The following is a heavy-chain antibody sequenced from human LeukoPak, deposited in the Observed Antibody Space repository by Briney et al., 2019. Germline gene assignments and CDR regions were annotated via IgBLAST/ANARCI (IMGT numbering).Heavy chain of an antibody. CDR1: GFALSSHW. V-gene: IGHV3-7*03. J-gene: IGHJ6*02. CDR3: ARNNGMDV. Sequence: GGSLRLPCAASGFALSSHWMTWVRQVPGRGPEWVANVNRDGSETYYLDSVKGRFTISKDNAKNSLYLQMNSLRAEDTALYHCARNNGMDVWGQGTTVIVSS. CDR2: VNRDGSET.